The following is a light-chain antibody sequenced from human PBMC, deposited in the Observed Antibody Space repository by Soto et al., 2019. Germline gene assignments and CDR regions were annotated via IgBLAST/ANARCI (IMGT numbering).Light chain of an antibody. J-gene: IGKJ1*01. CDR3: QQYNNWWT. Sequence: EIVMTQSPATLSVSPGERATLSCRASQSVSSNLAWYQQKPGQAPRLLIYGASTRATGIPARFSGSGSGTKFTLTISSLQSEDFAVYYCQQYNNWWTFGQGTKVAIK. V-gene: IGKV3-15*01. CDR2: GAS. CDR1: QSVSSN.